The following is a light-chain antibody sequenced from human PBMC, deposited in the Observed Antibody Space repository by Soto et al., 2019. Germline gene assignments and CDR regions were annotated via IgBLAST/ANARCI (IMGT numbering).Light chain of an antibody. CDR3: RSYTSSNPLV. J-gene: IGLJ2*01. Sequence: QSALTQPASVSGSPGQSITISCTGTSSDVGAYNYVSWYQQHPGKAPKLMIFEVSDRPSGVSNRFSGSKSGNTASLTISGLQAEDEADYYCRSYTSSNPLVFGGGTKLPVL. CDR1: SSDVGAYNY. V-gene: IGLV2-14*01. CDR2: EVS.